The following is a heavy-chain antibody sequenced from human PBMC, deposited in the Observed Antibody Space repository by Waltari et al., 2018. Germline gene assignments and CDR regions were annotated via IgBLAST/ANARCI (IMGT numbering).Heavy chain of an antibody. V-gene: IGHV3-74*01. D-gene: IGHD3-9*01. CDR2: ISHDGVVT. Sequence: EVQLVESGGGLVQPGGSLRLSCEVSGLTFSTYVMHWVRQVPGKGLVWVSRISHDGVVTTYADSVKGRFTVSRDNTKNTLYLQMNSLRAEDTAVYYCSRDLNWLLFDYWGQGALVTVSS. CDR3: SRDLNWLLFDY. CDR1: GLTFSTYV. J-gene: IGHJ4*02.